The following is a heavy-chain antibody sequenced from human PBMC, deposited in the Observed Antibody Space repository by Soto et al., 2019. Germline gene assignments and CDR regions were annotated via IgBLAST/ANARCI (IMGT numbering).Heavy chain of an antibody. CDR2: ISGSGGST. D-gene: IGHD2-15*01. V-gene: IGHV3-23*01. J-gene: IGHJ4*02. CDR1: GFTFSSYA. Sequence: GGSLRLSCPASGFTFSSYAMSWVRQAPGKGLEWVSAISGSGGSTYYADSVKGRFTISRDNSKNTLYLQMNSLRAEDTAVYYCAKDYCSGGSCPHPWVLFDYWGQGTLVTVSS. CDR3: AKDYCSGGSCPHPWVLFDY.